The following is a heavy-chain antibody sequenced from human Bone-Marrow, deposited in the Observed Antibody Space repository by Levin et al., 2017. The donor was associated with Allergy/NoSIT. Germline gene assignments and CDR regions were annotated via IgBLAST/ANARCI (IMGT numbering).Heavy chain of an antibody. V-gene: IGHV3-30*18. CDR1: GFRFSAYG. J-gene: IGHJ5*02. CDR2: ISFDGNTK. D-gene: IGHD2-2*01. Sequence: LSLTCAASGFRFSAYGMHWVRQAPGKGLEWLAIISFDGNTKYYADSVKDRFTISRDNSKSMLYLQVNSLRPEDTALYYCVNFPSTSSHLGSSSWGQGTLVSVSS. CDR3: VNFPSTSSHLGSSS.